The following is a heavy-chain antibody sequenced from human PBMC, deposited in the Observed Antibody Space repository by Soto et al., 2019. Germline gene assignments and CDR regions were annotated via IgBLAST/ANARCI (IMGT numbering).Heavy chain of an antibody. J-gene: IGHJ4*02. D-gene: IGHD4-17*01. Sequence: EVQLVQSGAEVKKPGATVKISCKVSGYTFTDYYMHWVQQAPGKGLEWMGLVDPEDGETIYAEKFQGRVTITADTSTDTAYMELSSLRSEDTAVYYCATAGAVSLDGDPISHCRWGQGTLVTVSS. CDR2: VDPEDGET. CDR3: ATAGAVSLDGDPISHCR. V-gene: IGHV1-69-2*01. CDR1: GYTFTDYY.